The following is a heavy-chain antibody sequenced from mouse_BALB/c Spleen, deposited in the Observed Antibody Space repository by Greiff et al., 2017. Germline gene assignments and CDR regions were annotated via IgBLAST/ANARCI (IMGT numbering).Heavy chain of an antibody. Sequence: VQVVESGAELVRPGTSVKVSCKASGYAFTNYLIEWVKQRPGQGLEWIGVINPGSGGTNYNEKFKGKATLTADKSSSTAYMQLSSLTSDDSAVYFCARESGNHWYFDVWGAGTTVTVSS. V-gene: IGHV1-54*01. CDR2: INPGSGGT. D-gene: IGHD1-3*01. CDR3: ARESGNHWYFDV. J-gene: IGHJ1*01. CDR1: GYAFTNYL.